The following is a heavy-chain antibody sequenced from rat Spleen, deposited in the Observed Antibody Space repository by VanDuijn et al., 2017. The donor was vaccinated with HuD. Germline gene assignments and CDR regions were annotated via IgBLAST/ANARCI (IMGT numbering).Heavy chain of an antibody. Sequence: EVQLVETGGGLVQPGRSLKLSCVASGFTFNRYWMYWVRQAPTKGLEWVATITYDGSSTYYRDSVKGRFTISRHNAKTTQYLQMDSLRSEDTATYYCARRHYDGAYGYFDFWGPGTMVTVSS. CDR1: GFTFNRYW. V-gene: IGHV5-29*01. J-gene: IGHJ1*01. D-gene: IGHD1-12*02. CDR2: ITYDGSST. CDR3: ARRHYDGAYGYFDF.